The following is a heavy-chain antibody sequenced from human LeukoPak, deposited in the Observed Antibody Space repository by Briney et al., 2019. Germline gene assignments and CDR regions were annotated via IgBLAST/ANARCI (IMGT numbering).Heavy chain of an antibody. CDR3: AKDRDGYKIYYFDY. J-gene: IGHJ4*02. V-gene: IGHV3-9*01. Sequence: GRSLRLSCAASGFTFDDYAMHWVRQAPGKGLEWVSGISWNSGSIGYADSVKGRFTISRDNAKNSLYLQMNSLRAEDTALYYCAKDRDGYKIYYFDYWGQGTLVTVSP. CDR2: ISWNSGSI. CDR1: GFTFDDYA. D-gene: IGHD5-24*01.